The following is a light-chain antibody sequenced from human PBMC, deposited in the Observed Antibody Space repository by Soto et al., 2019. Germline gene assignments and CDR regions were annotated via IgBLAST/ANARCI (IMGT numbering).Light chain of an antibody. J-gene: IGKJ1*01. CDR3: QQRSNWPPT. CDR2: NAS. Sequence: EIMLTQSPDTLSLSPGNRATLSCRASQSVSTYLAWYQQKPGQPPRLLIYNASNRATGIPARFSGSGSGTDFTLTISSLEPEDFAVYYGQQRSNWPPTFGQGTKVEIK. CDR1: QSVSTY. V-gene: IGKV3-11*01.